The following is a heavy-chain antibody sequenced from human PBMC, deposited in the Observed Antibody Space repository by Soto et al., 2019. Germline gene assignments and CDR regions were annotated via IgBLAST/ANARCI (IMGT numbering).Heavy chain of an antibody. CDR2: ISSSSSTI. CDR3: ARVGYCSSTSCYTGWFDP. CDR1: GFTFSSYA. Sequence: GGSLRLSCAASGFTFSSYAMTWVRQAPGKGLEWVSYISSSSSTIYYADSVKGRFTISRDNAKNSLYLQMNSLRAEDTAVYYCARVGYCSSTSCYTGWFDPWGQGTLVTVSS. D-gene: IGHD2-2*02. V-gene: IGHV3-48*01. J-gene: IGHJ5*02.